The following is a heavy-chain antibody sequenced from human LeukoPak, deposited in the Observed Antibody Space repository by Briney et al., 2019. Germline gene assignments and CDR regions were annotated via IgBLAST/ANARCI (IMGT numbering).Heavy chain of an antibody. CDR1: VFTYIKAW. CDR3: TTVWRY. Sequence: GGSLRLSCAAPVFTYIKAWMSWVRQGPGKGLEWVGHIKSKTAGGTTDYAAPVKGRFTISRDDSKNTLYMQMNSLKTEDTAVYYCTTVWRYWGQGTLVTVSS. V-gene: IGHV3-15*01. CDR2: IKSKTAGGTT. D-gene: IGHD3-16*01. J-gene: IGHJ4*02.